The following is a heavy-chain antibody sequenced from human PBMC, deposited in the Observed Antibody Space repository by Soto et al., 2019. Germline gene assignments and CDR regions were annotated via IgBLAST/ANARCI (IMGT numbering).Heavy chain of an antibody. CDR3: ARDASSAWNTPPFTFDY. CDR1: GYTFSDYY. CDR2: INPNSGGT. D-gene: IGHD6-19*01. Sequence: QVQLVQSGAEVKKPGASVKVSCKASGYTFSDYYMHWVRQAPGQGLEWMGWINPNSGGTNYAQKFQGWITITRHTSISTAYMELSRLRSDDTAVYYCARDASSAWNTPPFTFDYWGQGTLVTVSS. V-gene: IGHV1-2*04. J-gene: IGHJ4*02.